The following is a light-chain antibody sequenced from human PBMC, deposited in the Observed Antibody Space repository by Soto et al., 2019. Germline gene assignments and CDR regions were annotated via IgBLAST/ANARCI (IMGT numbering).Light chain of an antibody. CDR2: QAS. CDR1: QSISNW. Sequence: DFQMTQSPSILSASVGDTVTITCRASQSISNWLAWYQQKPGEAPKLLIYQASSLASGVPSRFSGSGSGTEFTLTVASLQPDDFATYYCQRYNGNSRTFGQGTKVEIK. V-gene: IGKV1-5*03. J-gene: IGKJ1*01. CDR3: QRYNGNSRT.